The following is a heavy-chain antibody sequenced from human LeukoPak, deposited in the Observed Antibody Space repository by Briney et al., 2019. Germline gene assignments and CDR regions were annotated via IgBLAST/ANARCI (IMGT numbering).Heavy chain of an antibody. V-gene: IGHV3-23*01. CDR2: ISGSGGST. D-gene: IGHD3-16*01. Sequence: GGSLRLSCAASGFTFNYYAMTWVRQAPGKGLEWVSAISGSGGSTYYADSVKGRFTISRDNSKNTLYLQMNSLRAEDTAVYYCAKDLLARGDYWGQGTLVTVSS. J-gene: IGHJ4*02. CDR1: GFTFNYYA. CDR3: AKDLLARGDY.